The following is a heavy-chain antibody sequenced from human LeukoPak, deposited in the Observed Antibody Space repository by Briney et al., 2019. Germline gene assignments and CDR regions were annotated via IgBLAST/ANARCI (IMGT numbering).Heavy chain of an antibody. D-gene: IGHD2-21*01. CDR1: GGSISSSTSY. V-gene: IGHV4-39*01. CDR2: RYYSGST. J-gene: IGHJ4*02. CDR3: ARRDCGGDCYSGVKIDY. Sequence: SETLSLTCTVSGGSISSSTSYWGWIRQPPGKGLEWIGSRYYSGSTYYNPSLKSRVTISVDTSKKQFSLKLSSVTAADTAVYYCARRDCGGDCYSGVKIDYWGQGTLVTVSS.